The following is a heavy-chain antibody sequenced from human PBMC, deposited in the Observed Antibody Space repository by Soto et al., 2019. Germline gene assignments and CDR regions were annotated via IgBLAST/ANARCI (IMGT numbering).Heavy chain of an antibody. CDR2: IYWDDDK. D-gene: IGHD6-13*01. Sequence: QITLKESGPTLVKPTQTFTLACTFSGFSLSTSGMGVGWIRQPPGKALEWLALIYWDDDKRYSPSLKSRLTITKDTYKNQVVLKMTTMDPVDTATYSCAHYSSTASFDYWGQGTMVTVSS. J-gene: IGHJ4*02. V-gene: IGHV2-5*02. CDR1: GFSLSTSGMG. CDR3: AHYSSTASFDY.